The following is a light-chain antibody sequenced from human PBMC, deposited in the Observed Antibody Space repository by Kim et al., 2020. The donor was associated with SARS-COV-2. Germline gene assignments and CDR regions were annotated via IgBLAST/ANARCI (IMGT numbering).Light chain of an antibody. CDR2: AAS. V-gene: IGKV3-20*01. CDR3: QQYGTSPCT. CDR1: QSVASNY. Sequence: IVLTQSPGTLSLSPGETATLSCRASQSVASNYLAWYQQKPGQAPRLLIFAASTRATGISDRFSGSGSGTDFSLTISRLEPEDFAVYYCQQYGTSPCTCGQGTKLEI. J-gene: IGKJ2*02.